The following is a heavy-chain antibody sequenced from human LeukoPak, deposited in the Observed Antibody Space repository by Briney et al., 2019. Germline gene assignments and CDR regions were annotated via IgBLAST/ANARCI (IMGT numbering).Heavy chain of an antibody. J-gene: IGHJ4*02. CDR1: GFTFSSYT. CDR3: AKEGPLTAGDY. Sequence: PGGSLRLSCAASGFTFSSYTMHWVRQAPGKGQEWVAIISHDGSNKYYADSVKGRFTISRDNAKNSLYLQMNSLRAEDTAIYYRAKEGPLTAGDYWGQGTLVTVSS. V-gene: IGHV3-30-3*01. D-gene: IGHD3-9*01. CDR2: ISHDGSNK.